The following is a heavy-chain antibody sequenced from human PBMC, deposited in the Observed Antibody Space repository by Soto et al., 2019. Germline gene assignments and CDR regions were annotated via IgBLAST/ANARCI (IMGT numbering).Heavy chain of an antibody. D-gene: IGHD6-13*01. CDR3: AVGGTGDGGVLIGSSWEFDY. V-gene: IGHV5-51*01. J-gene: IGHJ4*02. Sequence: GESLKISCKGSGYSFTSYWIGWVRQMPGKGLEWMGIIYPGDSDTRYSPSFQGQVTISADKSISTAYLQWSSLKASDTAMYYCAVGGTGDGGVLIGSSWEFDYWGQGTLVTISS. CDR2: IYPGDSDT. CDR1: GYSFTSYW.